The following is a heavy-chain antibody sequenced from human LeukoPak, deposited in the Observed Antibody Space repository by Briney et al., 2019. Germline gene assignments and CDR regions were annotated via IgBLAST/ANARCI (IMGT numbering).Heavy chain of an antibody. J-gene: IGHJ4*02. D-gene: IGHD6-13*01. CDR2: INHSGST. V-gene: IGHV4-34*01. CDR1: GGSFSGYY. Sequence: SETLSLTCAVYGGSFSGYYWSWIRQPPGKGLEWIGEINHSGSTNYNPSLKSRVAISVDTSKNQFSLKLSSVTAADTAVYYCARFIAAAGTYYFDYWGQGTLVTVSS. CDR3: ARFIAAAGTYYFDY.